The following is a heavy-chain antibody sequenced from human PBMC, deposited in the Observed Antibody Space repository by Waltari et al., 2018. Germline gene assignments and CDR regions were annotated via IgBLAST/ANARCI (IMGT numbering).Heavy chain of an antibody. Sequence: QITLKESGPTLVKPTQTLTLTCTFSGFSLSTSGVGVGWIRQPPGKALVWLALIYWNDDKRYSPSLKSRLTITKDTSKNQVVLTMTNMDPVDTATYYCAHRHSGSYEDAFDIWGQGTMVTVSS. CDR2: IYWNDDK. CDR3: AHRHSGSYEDAFDI. CDR1: GFSLSTSGVG. J-gene: IGHJ3*02. D-gene: IGHD1-26*01. V-gene: IGHV2-5*01.